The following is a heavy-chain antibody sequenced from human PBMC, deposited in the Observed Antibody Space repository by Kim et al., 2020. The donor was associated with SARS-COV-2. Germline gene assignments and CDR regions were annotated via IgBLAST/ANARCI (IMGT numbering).Heavy chain of an antibody. J-gene: IGHJ6*02. Sequence: PALKRRVTISVDTSKNQFSLKLSSVTAAGTAVYYCARHQRYSGSYGMDVWGQGTTVTVSS. D-gene: IGHD1-26*01. CDR3: ARHQRYSGSYGMDV. V-gene: IGHV4-39*01.